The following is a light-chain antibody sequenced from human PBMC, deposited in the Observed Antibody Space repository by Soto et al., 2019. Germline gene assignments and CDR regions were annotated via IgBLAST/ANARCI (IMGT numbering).Light chain of an antibody. V-gene: IGKV1-27*01. CDR3: QKYDSAPWA. CDR2: AAS. Sequence: QMTQSPSSLSASLGDRVTIACRASQGIKEYVAWYQQKPGRGPKLLIYAASTLQSGVPSRFSGSGSGTDFTLTISSLQPEDVATYYCQKYDSAPWAFGQGTKVEI. J-gene: IGKJ1*01. CDR1: QGIKEY.